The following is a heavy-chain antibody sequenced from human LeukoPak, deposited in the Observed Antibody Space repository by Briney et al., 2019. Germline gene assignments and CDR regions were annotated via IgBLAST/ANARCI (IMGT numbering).Heavy chain of an antibody. Sequence: PGGSLRLSCAASGFTFSNAWMNWVRQAPGKGLEWVSAISGSGGSTYYADSVKGRFTISRDNSKNTLYLQMNSLRAEDTAVYYCAKDFRYDILTGYYWDYWGQGTLVTVSS. CDR3: AKDFRYDILTGYYWDY. CDR1: GFTFSNAW. V-gene: IGHV3-23*01. CDR2: ISGSGGST. J-gene: IGHJ4*02. D-gene: IGHD3-9*01.